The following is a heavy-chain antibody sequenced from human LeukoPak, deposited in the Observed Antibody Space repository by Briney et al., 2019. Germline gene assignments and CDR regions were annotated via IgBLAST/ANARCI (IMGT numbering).Heavy chain of an antibody. CDR3: ACTPMVSPNRRGAFDI. Sequence: ASVKVSCKASGGTFSSYTISWVRQAPGQGLEWMGRIIPILGIANYAQKFQGRVTITADKSTSTAYMELSSLRSEDTAVYYCACTPMVSPNRRGAFDIWGQGTMVTVSS. D-gene: IGHD5-18*01. J-gene: IGHJ3*02. CDR2: IIPILGIA. CDR1: GGTFSSYT. V-gene: IGHV1-69*02.